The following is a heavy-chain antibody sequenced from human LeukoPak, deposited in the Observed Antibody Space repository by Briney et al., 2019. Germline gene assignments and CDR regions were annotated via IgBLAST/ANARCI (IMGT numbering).Heavy chain of an antibody. V-gene: IGHV1-69*01. CDR2: IFPIFGKA. D-gene: IGHD3-9*01. CDR1: GGTFSSYA. J-gene: IGHJ4*02. CDR3: ASALRTTGILTGYYHPYFFDH. Sequence: GSSVKVSCKASGGTFSSYAISWVRQAPGQGLEGMGGIFPIFGKANYAQKFQGRVPITADESTRTAYMELRSLRSEDTAVYYSASALRTTGILTGYYHPYFFDHGGQETLVTVSS.